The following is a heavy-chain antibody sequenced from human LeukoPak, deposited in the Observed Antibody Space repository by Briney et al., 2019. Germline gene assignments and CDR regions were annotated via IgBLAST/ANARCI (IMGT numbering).Heavy chain of an antibody. CDR2: INAGSGNT. V-gene: IGHV1-3*01. Sequence: GASVKVSCKTSGYTFTTYGITWVRQAPGQTLEWMGWINAGSGNTKYSQKFQGRVTITRDTSASTAYMELSSLRSEDTAVFYCAKEVNSFDYWGQGTLVTVSS. CDR1: GYTFTTYG. J-gene: IGHJ4*02. CDR3: AKEVNSFDY.